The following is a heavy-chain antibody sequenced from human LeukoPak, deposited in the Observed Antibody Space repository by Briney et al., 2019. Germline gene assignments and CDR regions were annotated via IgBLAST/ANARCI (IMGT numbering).Heavy chain of an antibody. CDR3: ARDRGKRVETSMVGFP. V-gene: IGHV3-21*01. CDR2: ISSSSTYT. Sequence: GGSLRLSCAASGSTFSSYSMNWVRQAPGKGLEWVSSISSSSTYTYYADSVKGRFTISRDNAKNSLYLQMNNLRAEDTAVYYCARDRGKRVETSMVGFPWGQGTLVTVSS. D-gene: IGHD5-18*01. J-gene: IGHJ5*02. CDR1: GSTFSSYS.